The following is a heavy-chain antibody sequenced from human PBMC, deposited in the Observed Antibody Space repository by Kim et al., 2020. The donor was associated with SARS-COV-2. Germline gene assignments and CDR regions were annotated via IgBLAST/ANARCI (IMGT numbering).Heavy chain of an antibody. CDR3: AKGEAYCSGGSCYEFIGQLGY. CDR1: GFTFSSYG. J-gene: IGHJ4*02. CDR2: ISYDGSNK. D-gene: IGHD2-15*01. V-gene: IGHV3-30*18. Sequence: GGSLRLSCAASGFTFSSYGMHWVRQAPGKGLEWVAVISYDGSNKYYADSVKGRFTISRDNSKNTLYLQMNSLRAEDTAVYYCAKGEAYCSGGSCYEFIGQLGYWGQGTLVTVSS.